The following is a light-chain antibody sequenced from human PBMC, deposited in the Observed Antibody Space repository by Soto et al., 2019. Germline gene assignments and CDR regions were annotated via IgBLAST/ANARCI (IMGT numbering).Light chain of an antibody. V-gene: IGKV1-5*03. Sequence: DIQMTQAPSTLSASVGDRVTITCRASQSISSWLAWFQQKPGTAPKLLIYKASTLQSGVPSRFSGSGSGTEFTLTISSLQHDDSATYYCQQYNDNWTFGQGTKVDIK. J-gene: IGKJ1*01. CDR3: QQYNDNWT. CDR2: KAS. CDR1: QSISSW.